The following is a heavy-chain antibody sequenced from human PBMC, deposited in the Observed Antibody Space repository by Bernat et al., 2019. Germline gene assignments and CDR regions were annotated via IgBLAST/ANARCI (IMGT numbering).Heavy chain of an antibody. Sequence: QVQLQESGPGLVKPSGTLSLTCAVSGGSISSSNWWSWVRQPPGKGLEWIGSIYYSGSTYYNPSLKSRVTISVDTSKNQFSLKLSSVTAADTAVYYCARQHCSSTSCYVGAYYYGMDVWGQGTTVTVSS. CDR2: IYYSGST. D-gene: IGHD2-2*01. CDR3: ARQHCSSTSCYVGAYYYGMDV. CDR1: GGSISSSNW. J-gene: IGHJ6*02. V-gene: IGHV4-4*02.